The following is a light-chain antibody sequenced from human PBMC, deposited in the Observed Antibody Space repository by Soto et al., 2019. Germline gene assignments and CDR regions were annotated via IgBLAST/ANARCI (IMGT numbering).Light chain of an antibody. CDR3: QQYNTYPLT. CDR1: QTISSR. CDR2: KAS. J-gene: IGKJ4*01. V-gene: IGKV1-5*03. Sequence: DIQVTQSPSTLSASVGDRVTITCRASQTISSRLAWYQQKPGKAPKLLIYKASNLEGGVPSRFSGSGSGTEFNITISSLQPDDFATYYCQQYNTYPLTYGGGATVEIK.